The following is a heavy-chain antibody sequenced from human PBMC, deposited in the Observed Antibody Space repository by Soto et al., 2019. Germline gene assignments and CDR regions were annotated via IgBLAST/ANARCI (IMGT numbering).Heavy chain of an antibody. CDR1: GFTFGDYA. CDR3: TRDPQATDTPLTYYYYYMDV. CDR2: IRSKAYGGTT. V-gene: IGHV3-49*03. Sequence: GGSLRLSCTASGFTFGDYAMSWFRQAPGKGLEWVGFIRSKAYGGTTEYAASVKGRFTISRDDSKSIAYLQMNSLKTEDTAVYYCTRDPQATDTPLTYYYYYMDVWGKGTTVTVSS. D-gene: IGHD7-27*01. J-gene: IGHJ6*03.